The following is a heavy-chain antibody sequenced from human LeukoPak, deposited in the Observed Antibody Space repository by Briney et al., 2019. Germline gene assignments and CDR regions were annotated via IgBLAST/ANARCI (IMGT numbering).Heavy chain of an antibody. V-gene: IGHV4-4*07. D-gene: IGHD6-13*01. CDR3: AREGKQQLVRGFDY. J-gene: IGHJ4*02. Sequence: SETLSLTCAVYGGSFSGYYWSWIRQPAGTGLEWIGRIYTSGSTNYNPSLKSRVTISVDTSKNQFSLKVSSVTAADTAVYYCAREGKQQLVRGFDYWGQGTLVTVSS. CDR1: GGSFSGYY. CDR2: IYTSGST.